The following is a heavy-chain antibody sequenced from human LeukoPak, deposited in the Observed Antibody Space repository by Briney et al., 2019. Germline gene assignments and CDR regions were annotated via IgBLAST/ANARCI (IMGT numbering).Heavy chain of an antibody. Sequence: GGSLRLSCAASGFTFSSYAMGWVRQAPGKGLEWVSSISGSGAGTYYADSVKGRCTISRDNSKNTLYLQMNSLRAEDTAVYYCAKTDDDSPGYTNYFDYWGQGTLVTVSS. CDR2: ISGSGAGT. D-gene: IGHD3-22*01. CDR1: GFTFSSYA. CDR3: AKTDDDSPGYTNYFDY. J-gene: IGHJ4*02. V-gene: IGHV3-23*01.